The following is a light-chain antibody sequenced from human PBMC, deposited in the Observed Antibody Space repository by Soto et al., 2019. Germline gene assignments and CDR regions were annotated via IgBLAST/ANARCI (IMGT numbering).Light chain of an antibody. CDR2: DGS. CDR1: QNLHSF. Sequence: EIVLTQSPAAVSVSPLERFTLSCRASQNLHSFLNWYQQRPGQAPRPLIYDGSKRAAGVPDRISGDGSGTDYTLTISSLEPEDFAVYYCQQRTRWPMTFGQGTRLEIK. V-gene: IGKV3-11*01. J-gene: IGKJ5*01. CDR3: QQRTRWPMT.